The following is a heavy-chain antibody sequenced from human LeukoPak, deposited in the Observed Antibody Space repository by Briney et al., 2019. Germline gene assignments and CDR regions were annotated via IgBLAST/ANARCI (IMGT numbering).Heavy chain of an antibody. CDR3: AKDHYSSSWQGFDY. Sequence: GGSLRLSCAASGFTFSSYAIHWVRQAPGKGLEWVAFIRYSASDEYYADSVKGRFTISSDNSKNTLYLQMNSLRAEDTAVYYCAKDHYSSSWQGFDYWGQGTLVTVSS. CDR1: GFTFSSYA. J-gene: IGHJ4*02. CDR2: IRYSASDE. V-gene: IGHV3-30*02. D-gene: IGHD6-13*01.